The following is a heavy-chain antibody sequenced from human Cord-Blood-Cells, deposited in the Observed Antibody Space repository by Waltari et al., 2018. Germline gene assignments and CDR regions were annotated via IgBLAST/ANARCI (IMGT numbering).Heavy chain of an antibody. V-gene: IGHV3-66*01. CDR2: IYSGGRT. D-gene: IGHD7-27*01. CDR1: GFTVSSNY. J-gene: IGHJ4*02. Sequence: EVQLVESGGGLVQPGGSLRLSCAASGFTVSSNYMSWVRQAPGKGLEWGSIIYSGGRTYYADSVKGRFTISRDNSKNTLYLQMNSLRAEDTAVYYCARINWGPFDYWGQGTLVTVSS. CDR3: ARINWGPFDY.